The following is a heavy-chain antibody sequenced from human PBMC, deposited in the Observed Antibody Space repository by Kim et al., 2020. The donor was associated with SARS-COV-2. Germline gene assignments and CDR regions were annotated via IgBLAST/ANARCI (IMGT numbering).Heavy chain of an antibody. D-gene: IGHD5-18*01. CDR2: IIPIFGTA. CDR3: ASPSKRGYSYGYIPAYFDY. V-gene: IGHV1-69*06. Sequence: SVKVSCKASGGTFSSYAISWVRQAPGQGLEWMGGIIPIFGTANYAQKFQGRVTITADKSTSTAYMELSSLRSEDTAVYYCASPSKRGYSYGYIPAYFDYWGQGTLVTVSS. J-gene: IGHJ4*02. CDR1: GGTFSSYA.